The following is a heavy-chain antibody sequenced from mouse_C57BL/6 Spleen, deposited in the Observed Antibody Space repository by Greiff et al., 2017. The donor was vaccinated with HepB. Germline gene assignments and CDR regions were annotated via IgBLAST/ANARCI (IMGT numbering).Heavy chain of an antibody. CDR1: GFTFSDYG. J-gene: IGHJ1*03. Sequence: EVQVVESGGGLVKPGGSLKLSCAASGFTFSDYGMHWVRQAPEKGLDGVAYISSGSSTIYYADTVKGRFTISRDNAKNTLFLQMTSLRSEDTAMYYCARGGSYWYFDVWGTGTTVTVSS. CDR2: ISSGSSTI. V-gene: IGHV5-17*01. CDR3: ARGGSYWYFDV.